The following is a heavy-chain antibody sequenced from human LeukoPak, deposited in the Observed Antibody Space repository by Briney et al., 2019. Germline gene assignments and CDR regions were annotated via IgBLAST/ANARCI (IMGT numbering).Heavy chain of an antibody. Sequence: PSQTLSLTCTVSGGSISTYYWSWIRQPPGKGLEWIGYIYYTGSTNYNPSLKSRVTISVGASKNQFSLQLSSVTAADTAVYYCARSGGFLLYFDSWGQGALVTVSS. D-gene: IGHD5-12*01. CDR2: IYYTGST. CDR3: ARSGGFLLYFDS. J-gene: IGHJ4*02. V-gene: IGHV4-59*01. CDR1: GGSISTYY.